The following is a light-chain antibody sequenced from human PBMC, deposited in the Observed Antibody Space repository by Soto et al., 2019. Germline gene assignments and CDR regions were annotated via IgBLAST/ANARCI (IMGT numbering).Light chain of an antibody. CDR1: QSISRN. CDR3: QQSFTTASIT. J-gene: IGKJ5*01. Sequence: DIQMTQYPSSLSASVGDRVTITCRASQSISRNLNWYQHKPGKAPKLLIYAASNLQNGVPSRFRGGGSGTEFTLSIISLQPEAFGTYYCQQSFTTASITFGQGTRLEIK. V-gene: IGKV1-39*01. CDR2: AAS.